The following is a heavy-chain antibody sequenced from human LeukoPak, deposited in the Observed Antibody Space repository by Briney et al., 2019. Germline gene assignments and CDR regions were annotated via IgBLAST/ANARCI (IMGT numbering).Heavy chain of an antibody. V-gene: IGHV1-2*02. CDR3: ARGSLDYGDYATDY. Sequence: ASVKVSCKASVYTFTGYYMHWVRQAPGQGLEWMGWINPNSGGTNYAQKFQGRVTMTRDTSISTAYMELSRLRSDDAAVYYCARGSLDYGDYATDYWGQGTLVTVFS. CDR2: INPNSGGT. CDR1: VYTFTGYY. J-gene: IGHJ4*02. D-gene: IGHD4-17*01.